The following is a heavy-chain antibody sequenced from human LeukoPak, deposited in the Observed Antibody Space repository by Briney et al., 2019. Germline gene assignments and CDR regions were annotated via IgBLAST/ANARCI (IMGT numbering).Heavy chain of an antibody. CDR1: AFTFNIYS. J-gene: IGHJ6*03. CDR2: ISPSSNYI. V-gene: IGHV3-21*01. Sequence: GGSLRLSCAASAFTFNIYSMNWVRQAPGKGLEWLSSISPSSNYIYYADSVKGRFTISRDNAKNSLYLHMNSLRTEDTAVYYCARDGGYSGYDLNYYYYYYMDVWGKGTTVTVSS. D-gene: IGHD5-12*01. CDR3: ARDGGYSGYDLNYYYYYYMDV.